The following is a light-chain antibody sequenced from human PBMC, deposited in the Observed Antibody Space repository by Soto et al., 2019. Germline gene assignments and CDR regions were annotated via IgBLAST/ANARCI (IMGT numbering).Light chain of an antibody. CDR3: QQRTNWPLT. Sequence: EIVLTQSPATLSLSPRERVTLSCRASQSVGSSLAWYQQKPGQAPRLLIYDTSNTATGIPARFSGSGSGTDFTLTIRGLEPEDFAVYYCQQRTNWPLTFGGGTKVEIK. V-gene: IGKV3-11*01. J-gene: IGKJ4*01. CDR1: QSVGSS. CDR2: DTS.